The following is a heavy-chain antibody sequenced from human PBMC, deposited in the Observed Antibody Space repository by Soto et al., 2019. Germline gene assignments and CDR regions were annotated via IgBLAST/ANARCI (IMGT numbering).Heavy chain of an antibody. V-gene: IGHV4-59*12. J-gene: IGHJ4*02. D-gene: IGHD3-22*01. CDR1: GGSIRPYY. Sequence: SETLSLTCNVSGGSIRPYYWNWVRLPPGKGLEWLGYIHYSGSTSYNPSLKSRLTMRVDTSKNQFTLRLTSVTAADTAFYYCAREDDYYAFDIWGQGALVTVAS. CDR3: AREDDYYAFDI. CDR2: IHYSGST.